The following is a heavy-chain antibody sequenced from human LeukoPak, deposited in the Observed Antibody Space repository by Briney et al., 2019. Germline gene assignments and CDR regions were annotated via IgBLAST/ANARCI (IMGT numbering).Heavy chain of an antibody. V-gene: IGHV3-48*03. D-gene: IGHD6-19*01. J-gene: IGHJ5*02. CDR3: AREGIAVAGNWFDP. CDR1: GFTLSSYE. CDR2: ISSSGSTI. Sequence: GGSLRLSCAASGFTLSSYEMNWVRQAPGKGLEWVSYISSSGSTIYYADSVKGRFTISRDNAKNSLYLQMNSLRAEDTAVYYCAREGIAVAGNWFDPWGQGTLVTVSS.